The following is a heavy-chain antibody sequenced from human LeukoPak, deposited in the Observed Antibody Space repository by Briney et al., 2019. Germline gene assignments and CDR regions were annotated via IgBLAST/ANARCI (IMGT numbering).Heavy chain of an antibody. D-gene: IGHD2-2*01. V-gene: IGHV4-31*03. J-gene: IGHJ5*02. CDR2: IYYSGST. Sequence: PSQTLSLNCTLSGGSISSGGYYWSWIRQHPGKGLEWIGYIYYSGSTYYNPSLKSRVTISVDTSKNQFSLKLSSVTAADTAVYYCARGHYCSSTSCAGRYNWFDPWGQGTLVIVSS. CDR3: ARGHYCSSTSCAGRYNWFDP. CDR1: GGSISSGGYY.